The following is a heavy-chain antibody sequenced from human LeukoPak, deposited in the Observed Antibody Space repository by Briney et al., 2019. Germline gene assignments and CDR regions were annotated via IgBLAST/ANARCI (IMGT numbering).Heavy chain of an antibody. CDR3: ARGYYYDSSGPPEAFDI. J-gene: IGHJ3*02. D-gene: IGHD3-22*01. CDR2: VYHSGST. CDR1: GGSISSYY. Sequence: SETLSLTCTVSGGSISSYYWSWIRQPPGKGLEWIGSVYHSGSTYYNPSLKSRVAISVDTSKNQFSLRLNSVTAADTAVYYCARGYYYDSSGPPEAFDIWGQGTMVTVSS. V-gene: IGHV4-59*01.